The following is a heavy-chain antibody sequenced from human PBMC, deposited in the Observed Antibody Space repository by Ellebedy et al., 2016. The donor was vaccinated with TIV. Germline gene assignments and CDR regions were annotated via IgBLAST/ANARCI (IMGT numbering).Heavy chain of an antibody. CDR1: GFTFSNYW. D-gene: IGHD7-27*01. CDR3: ARDMAWGNERVNDALDI. Sequence: GGSLRLSCAASGFTFSNYWMSWVRQAPGKGLEWVANIKQDGSEKYYVDSVEGRFSISRDNAKNSLYLQMSSLTAEDTAVYYCARDMAWGNERVNDALDIWGQGTMVTVSA. J-gene: IGHJ3*02. V-gene: IGHV3-7*01. CDR2: IKQDGSEK.